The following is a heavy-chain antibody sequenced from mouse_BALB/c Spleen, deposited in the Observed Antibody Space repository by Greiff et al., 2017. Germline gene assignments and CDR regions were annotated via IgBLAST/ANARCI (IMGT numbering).Heavy chain of an antibody. D-gene: IGHD1-1*01. CDR3: ARDYYYGSSYVFDY. CDR1: GFTFSSFG. V-gene: IGHV5-17*02. J-gene: IGHJ2*01. CDR2: ISSGSSTI. Sequence: EVNVVESGGGLVQPGGSRKLSCAASGFTFSSFGMHWVRQAPEKGLEWVAYISSGSSTIYYADTVKGRFTISRDNPKNTLFLQMTSLRSEDTAMYYCARDYYYGSSYVFDYWGQGTTLTVSS.